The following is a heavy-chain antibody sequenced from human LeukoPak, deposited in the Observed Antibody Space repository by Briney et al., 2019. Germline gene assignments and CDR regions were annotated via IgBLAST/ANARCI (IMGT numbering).Heavy chain of an antibody. CDR1: GGSISGYY. CDR2: IYYSGST. Sequence: TSETLSLTCTVSGGSISGYYWSWIRQPPGKGLEWIGYIYYSGSTNYNPSLKSRVTISVDTSKNQFSLKLSSVTAADTAVYYCARRIVVVPGGWFDPWGQGTLVTVSS. V-gene: IGHV4-59*01. CDR3: ARRIVVVPGGWFDP. J-gene: IGHJ5*02. D-gene: IGHD2-2*01.